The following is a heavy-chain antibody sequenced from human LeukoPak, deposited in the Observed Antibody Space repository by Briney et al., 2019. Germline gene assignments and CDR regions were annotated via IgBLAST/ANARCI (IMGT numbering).Heavy chain of an antibody. CDR2: IKHSGST. CDR3: ATALTGVGYKV. D-gene: IGHD5-24*01. CDR1: GGSFSGYY. J-gene: IGHJ4*02. Sequence: SETLSLTCAVYGGSFSGYYWSWIRQPPGKGLEWIGEIKHSGSTNYNPSLKSRVTISVDTSKNQSSLKLSSVTAADTAVYYCATALTGVGYKVWGQGTLVTVSS. V-gene: IGHV4-34*01.